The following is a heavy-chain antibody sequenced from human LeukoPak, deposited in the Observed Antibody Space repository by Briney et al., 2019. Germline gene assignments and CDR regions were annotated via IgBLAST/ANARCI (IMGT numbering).Heavy chain of an antibody. Sequence: GGSLRLSCVDSGFTFSSYAINWARQAPGKGLVWVSRINSDGSSTSYADSVKGRFTISRDNAKNTLYLQMNSLRAEDTAVYYCASPARSSWYSPSAFDYWGQGTLVTVSS. CDR1: GFTFSSYA. CDR2: INSDGSST. D-gene: IGHD6-13*01. CDR3: ASPARSSWYSPSAFDY. J-gene: IGHJ4*02. V-gene: IGHV3-74*01.